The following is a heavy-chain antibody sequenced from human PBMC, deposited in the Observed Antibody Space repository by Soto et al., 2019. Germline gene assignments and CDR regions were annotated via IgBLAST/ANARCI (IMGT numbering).Heavy chain of an antibody. V-gene: IGHV4-59*08. CDR2: IYYSGST. J-gene: IGHJ3*02. CDR3: ARRHMVCSGGSCYRAFDI. CDR1: GGSISSYY. Sequence: PSETPSPTCTVSGGSISSYYWSWIRQPPGKGLEWIGYIYYSGSTNYNPSLKSRVTISVDTSKNQFSLKLSSVTAADTAVYYCARRHMVCSGGSCYRAFDIWGQGTVVAVSS. D-gene: IGHD2-15*01.